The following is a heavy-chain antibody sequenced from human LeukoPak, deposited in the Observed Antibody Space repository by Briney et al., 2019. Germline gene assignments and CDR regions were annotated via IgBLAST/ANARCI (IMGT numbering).Heavy chain of an antibody. J-gene: IGHJ6*03. CDR1: GYTFTSYD. V-gene: IGHV1-8*03. Sequence: ASVKVSCKASGYTFTSYDINWVRQATGQGLEWMGWMNPNSGNTGYAQKFQGRVTITRNTSISTAYMELSSLRSEDTAVYYCARGRRLLWFGAFFWWYYMDVWGKGTTVTVSS. CDR2: MNPNSGNT. CDR3: ARGRRLLWFGAFFWWYYMDV. D-gene: IGHD3-10*01.